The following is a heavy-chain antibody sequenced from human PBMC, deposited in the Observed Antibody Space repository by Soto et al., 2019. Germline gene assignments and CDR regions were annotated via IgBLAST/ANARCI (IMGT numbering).Heavy chain of an antibody. V-gene: IGHV4-39*01. D-gene: IGHD3-22*01. J-gene: IGHJ4*02. Sequence: SETLSLTCTVSGGSISSSSHYWGWIRQPPGKGLEWIGNIYYSGSTSYNPSLKSRVTISVDTSKSQFSLNLTAVTATDTAVYYCARLSYDPSGRPKPFHFDYWGQGTLVTVSS. CDR3: ARLSYDPSGRPKPFHFDY. CDR1: GGSISSSSHY. CDR2: IYYSGST.